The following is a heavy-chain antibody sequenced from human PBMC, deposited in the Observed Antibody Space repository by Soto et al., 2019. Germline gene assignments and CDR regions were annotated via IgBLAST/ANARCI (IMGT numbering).Heavy chain of an antibody. CDR3: ARDMGMTTVTYYYYYMDV. J-gene: IGHJ6*03. D-gene: IGHD4-17*01. V-gene: IGHV3-48*01. Sequence: GGSLRLSCAASGFTFSSYSMNWVRQAPGKGLEWVSYISSISSTIYYADSVKGRFTISRDNDKNSLYLQMNSLRAEDTAVYYCARDMGMTTVTYYYYYMDVWGKGTTVTVSS. CDR2: ISSISSTI. CDR1: GFTFSSYS.